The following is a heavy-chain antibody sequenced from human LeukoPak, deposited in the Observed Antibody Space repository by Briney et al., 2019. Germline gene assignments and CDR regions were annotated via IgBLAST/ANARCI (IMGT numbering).Heavy chain of an antibody. CDR3: ARATAIVSHYYYYMDV. J-gene: IGHJ6*03. CDR1: GGSISSGSYY. Sequence: ASETLSLTCTVSGGSISSGSYYWSWIRQPAGKGLEWIGRMYTSGSTNYNPSLKSRVTISVDTSKNQFSLKLSSVTAADTAVYYCARATAIVSHYYYYMDVWGKGTTVTVSS. CDR2: MYTSGST. V-gene: IGHV4-61*02. D-gene: IGHD2-2*02.